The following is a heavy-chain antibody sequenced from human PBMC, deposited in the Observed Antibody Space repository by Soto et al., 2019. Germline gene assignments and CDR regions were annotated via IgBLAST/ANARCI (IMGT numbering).Heavy chain of an antibody. J-gene: IGHJ6*02. CDR2: ISWDSANL. V-gene: IGHV3-9*01. D-gene: IGHD3-3*01. CDR3: EKDNGGFWSVPRGESDSYYCMDV. Sequence: EVHLVESGGDLVQPGGSLRLSCAASGFTCSDHAMHWVRQVPGRDLEWFSGISWDSANLDYGDSVKGRFSISRDNAKNSLYLQMNSLRPQDTTFYYCEKDNGGFWSVPRGESDSYYCMDVCGQGPTVT. CDR1: GFTCSDHA.